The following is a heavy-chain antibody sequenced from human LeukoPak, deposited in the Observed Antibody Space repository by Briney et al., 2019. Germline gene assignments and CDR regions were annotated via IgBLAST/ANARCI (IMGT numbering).Heavy chain of an antibody. CDR3: AELGITMIGGV. D-gene: IGHD3-10*02. V-gene: IGHV3-74*01. CDR1: PLTFSSYA. Sequence: GGSLRLSCAASPLTFSSYAMSWVRQAPGKGLERVSRINSDGSSTSYADSVKGRFTISRDNAKNSLYLQMNSLRAEDTAVYYCAELGITMIGGVWGKGTTVTISS. J-gene: IGHJ6*04. CDR2: INSDGSST.